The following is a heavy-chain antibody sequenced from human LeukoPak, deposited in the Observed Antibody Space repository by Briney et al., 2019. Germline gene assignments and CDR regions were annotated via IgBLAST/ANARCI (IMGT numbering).Heavy chain of an antibody. D-gene: IGHD6-19*01. V-gene: IGHV3-23*01. Sequence: PGGSLRLSCAASGFTFSSYAMSWVRQAPGKGLEWVSAISGSGGSTYYADSVKGRFTISRDNSKNTLYLQMNSLRAEDTAVYYCAKGPDEYSGGWYGEEYGMDVWGQGTTVTVSS. CDR1: GFTFSSYA. CDR2: ISGSGGST. J-gene: IGHJ6*02. CDR3: AKGPDEYSGGWYGEEYGMDV.